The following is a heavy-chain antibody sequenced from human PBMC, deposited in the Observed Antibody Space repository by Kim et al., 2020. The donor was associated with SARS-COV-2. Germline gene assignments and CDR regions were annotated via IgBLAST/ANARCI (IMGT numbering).Heavy chain of an antibody. V-gene: IGHV4-39*01. J-gene: IGHJ3*02. CDR2: IYYSGST. CDR3: ARQWELLGWGAFDI. D-gene: IGHD1-26*01. Sequence: SQTLSLTCTVSGGSISSSSYYWGWIRQPPGKGLEWIGSIYYSGSTYYNPSLKSRVTISVDTSKNQFSLKLSSVTAADTAVYYCARQWELLGWGAFDIWGQGTMVTVSS. CDR1: GGSISSSSYY.